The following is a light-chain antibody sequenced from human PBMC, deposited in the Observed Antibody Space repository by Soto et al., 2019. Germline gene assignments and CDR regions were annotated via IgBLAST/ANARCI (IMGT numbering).Light chain of an antibody. Sequence: EILLTQSPGTLSLSPGVTSTPSCRASQSVSSSYLAWYQQQPGQAPRLLIYGASTRVTGIPARFSGSGSGTEFTLTIRSLQPEDFAVYYCQQYHNWWTFGQGTKVDIK. V-gene: IGKV3D-7*01. CDR2: GAS. CDR1: QSVSSSY. J-gene: IGKJ1*01. CDR3: QQYHNWWT.